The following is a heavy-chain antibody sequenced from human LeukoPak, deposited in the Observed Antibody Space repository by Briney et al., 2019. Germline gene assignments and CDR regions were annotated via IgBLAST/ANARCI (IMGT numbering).Heavy chain of an antibody. D-gene: IGHD3-10*01. CDR3: ARASFGNWFDP. CDR2: ISAYNGNT. J-gene: IGHJ5*02. V-gene: IGHV1-18*01. CDR1: GYTFTGYG. Sequence: GASVKVSCKASGYTFTGYGISWVRQAPGQGLEWMGWISAYNGNTNYAQKLQGKVTMTTDTSTSTAYMELRSLRSDDTAVYYCARASFGNWFDPWGQGTLVTVSS.